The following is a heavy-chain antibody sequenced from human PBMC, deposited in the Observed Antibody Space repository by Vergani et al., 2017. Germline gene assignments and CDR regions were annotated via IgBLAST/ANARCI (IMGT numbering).Heavy chain of an antibody. D-gene: IGHD6-19*01. Sequence: QLQLQESGPGLVKPSATLSLSCSVSGASIRSSNYYWGWIRQPPGKVLDWIASIYYSGGTYSNPSLKSRLTISVDTSKNQFSLKLRSVTAADTAVYFFARHWTVEWLVKLGWSDPWGQGILVTVSS. CDR3: ARHWTVEWLVKLGWSDP. J-gene: IGHJ5*02. V-gene: IGHV4-39*01. CDR1: GASIRSSNYY. CDR2: IYYSGGT.